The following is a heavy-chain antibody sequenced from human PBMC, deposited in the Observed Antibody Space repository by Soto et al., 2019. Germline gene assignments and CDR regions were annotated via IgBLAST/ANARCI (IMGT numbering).Heavy chain of an antibody. CDR2: ISAYNGNT. D-gene: IGHD1-20*01. V-gene: IGHV1-18*04. CDR3: ARAAGGITGTTAWFDP. Sequence: QVQLVQSGAEVKKPGASVKVSCKASGYTFTSYGISWVRQAPGQGLEWMGWISAYNGNTNYAQKFQGWVTMTRDTPISTAYMELSRLRSDDTAVYYCARAAGGITGTTAWFDPWGQGTLVTVSS. CDR1: GYTFTSYG. J-gene: IGHJ5*02.